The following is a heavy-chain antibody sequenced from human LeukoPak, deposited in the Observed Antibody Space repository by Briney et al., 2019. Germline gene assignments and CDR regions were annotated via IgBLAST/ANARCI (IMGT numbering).Heavy chain of an antibody. CDR2: IYPGDSDT. CDR1: GYSFTSYW. V-gene: IGHV5-51*01. Sequence: GESLKISCKGSGYSFTSYWIGWVRQMPGKGLEWMGIIYPGDSDTRYGPSFQGQVTISADKSTSTAYLQWSSLKASDTAMYYCARTVTVTTGYFDYWGQGTLVTVSS. CDR3: ARTVTVTTGYFDY. D-gene: IGHD4-17*01. J-gene: IGHJ4*02.